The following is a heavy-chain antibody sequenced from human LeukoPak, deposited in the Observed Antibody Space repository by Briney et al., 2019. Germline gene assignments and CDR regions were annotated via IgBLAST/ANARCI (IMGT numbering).Heavy chain of an antibody. D-gene: IGHD6-6*01. J-gene: IGHJ4*02. CDR2: IIPMFDTI. V-gene: IGHV1-69*05. CDR3: ARDVLAARHPAYFDY. CDR1: GGTFSSYA. Sequence: ASVKVSCKASGGTFSSYAISWVRQAPGQGLEWMGGIIPMFDTINYAQKFQGRVTITTDESTSTAYMELSSLRSDDTAVYYCARDVLAARHPAYFDYWGQGTLVTVSS.